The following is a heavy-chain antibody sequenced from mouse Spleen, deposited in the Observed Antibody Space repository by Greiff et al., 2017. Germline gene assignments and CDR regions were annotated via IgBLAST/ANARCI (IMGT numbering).Heavy chain of an antibody. J-gene: IGHJ3*01. CDR2: INPNNGGT. V-gene: IGHV1-26*01. Sequence: VQLQQSGPELVKPGASVKISCKASGYTFTDYYMNWVKQSHGKSLEWIGDINPNNGGTSYNQKFKGKATLTVDKSSSTAYMELRSLTSEDSAVYYCANDYGAWFAYWGQGTLVTVSA. CDR1: GYTFTDYY. D-gene: IGHD2-4*01. CDR3: ANDYGAWFAY.